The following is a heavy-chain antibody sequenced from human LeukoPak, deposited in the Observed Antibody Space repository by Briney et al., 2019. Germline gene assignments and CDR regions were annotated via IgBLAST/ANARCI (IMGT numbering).Heavy chain of an antibody. V-gene: IGHV3-48*04. J-gene: IGHJ4*02. CDR1: GFTFSSYS. CDR2: VSSSSSAI. CDR3: ARVINY. D-gene: IGHD3-10*01. Sequence: PGGSLRLSCAASGFTFSSYSMNWVRQAPGKGLEWVSYVSSSSSAIYYADSVKGRFTISRDNAKNSLYLQMNSLRAEDTAVYYCARVINYWGQGTLVTVSS.